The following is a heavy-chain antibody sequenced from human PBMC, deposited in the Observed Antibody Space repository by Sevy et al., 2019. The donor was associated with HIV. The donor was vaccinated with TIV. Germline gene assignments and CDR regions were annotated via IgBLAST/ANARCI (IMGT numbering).Heavy chain of an antibody. CDR2: IKSRADGGTT. CDR1: GFTFSKAW. V-gene: IGHV3-15*01. Sequence: GGSLRLSCAASGFTFSKAWMTWVRQAPGKGLEWVGRIKSRADGGTTDYAAPVKGRFSISRDDSKNTLYLQMNSLKIEDTAVYYCTTMGEFWSGYQFFEYWGQGTLVTVSS. D-gene: IGHD3-3*01. CDR3: TTMGEFWSGYQFFEY. J-gene: IGHJ4*02.